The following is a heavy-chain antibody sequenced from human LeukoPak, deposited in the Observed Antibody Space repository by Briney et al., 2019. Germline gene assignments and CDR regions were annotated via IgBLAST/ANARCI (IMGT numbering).Heavy chain of an antibody. D-gene: IGHD6-19*01. J-gene: IGHJ4*02. CDR3: ARVQRGIAVALDY. CDR2: ISTTGSSI. Sequence: GGSLRLSCAASGFTFSSYPLNWVRQAPGKGLEWVSYISTTGSSIYYADSVKGRFTISRDNVKNLLYLQMNSLRAEDTAVYYCARVQRGIAVALDYWGQGTLATVSS. CDR1: GFTFSSYP. V-gene: IGHV3-48*03.